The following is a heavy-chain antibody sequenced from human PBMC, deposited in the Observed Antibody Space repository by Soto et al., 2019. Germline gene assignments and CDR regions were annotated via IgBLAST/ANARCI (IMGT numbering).Heavy chain of an antibody. CDR3: ASSTVAYSTRGYYYYYGMDV. V-gene: IGHV4-59*01. D-gene: IGHD6-13*01. J-gene: IGHJ6*02. CDR1: GVSISSYY. Sequence: SETLSLTCTFSGVSISSYYWSWIRHPPGKGLEWIGYIYYSGSTNYNPSLKSRVTISVDTSKNQFSLKLSSVTAADTAVYYCASSTVAYSTRGYYYYYGMDVWGQGTTVTVSS. CDR2: IYYSGST.